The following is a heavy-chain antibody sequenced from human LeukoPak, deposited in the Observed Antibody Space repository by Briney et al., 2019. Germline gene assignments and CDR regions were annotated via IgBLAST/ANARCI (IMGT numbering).Heavy chain of an antibody. CDR2: IRYDGSNK. CDR1: GFTFSSYG. Sequence: GGSLRLSCAASGFTFSSYGMHWVRQAPGKGLEWVAFIRYDGSNKYYADSVKGRFTISRDNSKNTLYLQMDSLRAEDTAKYYCAKSLLTTASGTGRAFDIWGQGTVVTVSA. D-gene: IGHD1-26*01. CDR3: AKSLLTTASGTGRAFDI. V-gene: IGHV3-30*02. J-gene: IGHJ3*02.